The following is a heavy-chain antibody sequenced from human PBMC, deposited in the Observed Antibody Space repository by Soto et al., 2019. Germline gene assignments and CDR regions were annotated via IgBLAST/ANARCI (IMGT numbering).Heavy chain of an antibody. CDR3: ARDIAAARTLCYYYGMDV. V-gene: IGHV3-33*01. Sequence: PGWSLRLSCAASGVTFSSYGMHWVRQAPGKGLEWVAVIWYDGSNKYYADSVKGRFTISRDNSKNTLYLQMNSLRAEDTAVYYCARDIAAARTLCYYYGMDVWGQGTTVTVSS. CDR2: IWYDGSNK. J-gene: IGHJ6*02. CDR1: GVTFSSYG. D-gene: IGHD6-13*01.